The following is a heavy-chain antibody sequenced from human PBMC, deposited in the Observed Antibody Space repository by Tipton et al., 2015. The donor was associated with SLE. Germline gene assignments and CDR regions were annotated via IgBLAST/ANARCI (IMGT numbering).Heavy chain of an antibody. CDR1: GGSISSSTSY. CDR3: ASLSDSYKWNSNPQSDH. CDR2: IYYSGGT. Sequence: GLVKPSETLSLTCPVSGGSISSSTSYWGWVRQPPGKGLEWIGSIYYSGGTYYNPSLKTRVTISVDTSKNQFSLKLSSVTAADTAVYYCASLSDSYKWNSNPQSDHWGQGTLVTVSS. D-gene: IGHD1-7*01. V-gene: IGHV4-39*07. J-gene: IGHJ4*02.